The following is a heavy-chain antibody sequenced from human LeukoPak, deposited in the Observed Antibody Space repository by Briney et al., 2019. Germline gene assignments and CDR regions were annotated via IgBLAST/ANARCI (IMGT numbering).Heavy chain of an antibody. Sequence: PSETLSLTCAVYGGSFSGYYWSWIRQPPGKGLEWIGEINHSGSTNYNPSLKSRVTISVDKSKNQFSLKLSSVTAADTAVYYCARNARGYYYYYYMDVWGKGTTVTVSS. J-gene: IGHJ6*03. CDR3: ARNARGYYYYYYMDV. V-gene: IGHV4-34*01. CDR2: INHSGST. CDR1: GGSFSGYY.